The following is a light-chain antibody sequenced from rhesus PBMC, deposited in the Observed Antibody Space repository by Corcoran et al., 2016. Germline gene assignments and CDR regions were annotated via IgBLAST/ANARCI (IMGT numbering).Light chain of an antibody. V-gene: IGKV1-25*01. Sequence: DIQMTQSPSSLSASVGDRVTITCRASQDITNDLAWYQQKPGETPKLLIYEASSLRSVSPSRFSGSGSGTDFTLTNSSLHSEDFASFYCHQYYSIPYSFGQGTKVEIK. CDR2: EAS. CDR1: QDITND. CDR3: HQYYSIPYS. J-gene: IGKJ2*01.